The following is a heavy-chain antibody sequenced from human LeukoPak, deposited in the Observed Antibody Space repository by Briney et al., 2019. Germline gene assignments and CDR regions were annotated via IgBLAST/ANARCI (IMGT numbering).Heavy chain of an antibody. D-gene: IGHD2-15*01. J-gene: IGHJ6*02. CDR3: ARGGYCSGGSCYSDYYGMDV. CDR1: GGTFSSYA. V-gene: IGHV1-69*01. CDR2: IIPIFGTA. Sequence: SVKVSCKASGGTFSSYAISCVRQAPGQGLEWMGGIIPIFGTANYAQKFQGRVTITADESTSTAYMELSSLRSEDTAVYYCARGGYCSGGSCYSDYYGMDVRGQGTTVTVSS.